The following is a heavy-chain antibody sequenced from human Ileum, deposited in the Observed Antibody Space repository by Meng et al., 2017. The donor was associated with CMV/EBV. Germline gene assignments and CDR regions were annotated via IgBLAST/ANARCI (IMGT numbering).Heavy chain of an antibody. V-gene: IGHV3-33*06. CDR2: IWYDGNTE. Sequence: GGSLRLSCTASGFSFKTYAMHWVRQAPGKGLEWVAVIWYDGNTEFYGDSVKGRFTISRDNSKNTLYLQMSTLRAEDTAVYYCAKVGGAYSYGYNMDVWGPGTTVTGSS. CDR3: AKVGGAYSYGYNMDV. CDR1: GFSFKTYA. D-gene: IGHD5-18*01. J-gene: IGHJ6*02.